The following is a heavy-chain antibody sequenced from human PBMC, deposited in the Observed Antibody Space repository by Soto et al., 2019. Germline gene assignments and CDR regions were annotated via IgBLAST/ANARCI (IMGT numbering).Heavy chain of an antibody. Sequence: ASGKVSCKATGYTFSVYTINWVRQAPGENLEWMGWINAGSGNTKYSQNFQGRVSITRDTSASTVYMELTGLTSEDTAVYYCARDTETLGPRANDALDIWGQGTMVTVS. CDR2: INAGSGNT. J-gene: IGHJ3*02. V-gene: IGHV1-3*01. CDR3: ARDTETLGPRANDALDI. D-gene: IGHD3-3*02. CDR1: GYTFSVYT.